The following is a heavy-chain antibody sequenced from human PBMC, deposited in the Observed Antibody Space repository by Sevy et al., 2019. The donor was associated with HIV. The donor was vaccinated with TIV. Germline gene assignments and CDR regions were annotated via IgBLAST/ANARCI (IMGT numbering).Heavy chain of an antibody. CDR2: IFSVGRT. J-gene: IGHJ6*02. V-gene: IGHV3-53*01. Sequence: GGSLRLSCAVSGFAVSDNCMSWVRQSPGKGLEWVSVIFSVGRTSYADSVKGRFTVSRDGSKNTLYLQMDNLRAEDTATYYCARDRVVHNDYIFVAYYYGMDVWGQGTTVTVSS. CDR3: ARDRVVHNDYIFVAYYYGMDV. D-gene: IGHD4-4*01. CDR1: GFAVSDNC.